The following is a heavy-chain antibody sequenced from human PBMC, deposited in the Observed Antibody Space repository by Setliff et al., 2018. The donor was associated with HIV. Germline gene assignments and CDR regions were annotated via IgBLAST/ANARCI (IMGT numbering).Heavy chain of an antibody. CDR1: GFTVSSNY. D-gene: IGHD5-18*01. CDR3: ARGSRIVQLWLPNYFDY. V-gene: IGHV3-53*05. CDR2: IYSGGST. Sequence: GGSLRLSCAASGFTVSSNYMSWVRQAPGKGLEWVSVIYSGGSTYYADSVKGRFTISRDNSKNTLYLQMSSLTPEDTAVYYCARGSRIVQLWLPNYFDYWGQGTLVTVSS. J-gene: IGHJ4*02.